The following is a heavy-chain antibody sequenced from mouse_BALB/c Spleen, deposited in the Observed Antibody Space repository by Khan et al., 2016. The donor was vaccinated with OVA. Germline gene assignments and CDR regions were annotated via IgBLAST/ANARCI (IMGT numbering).Heavy chain of an antibody. V-gene: IGHV9-2-1*01. CDR3: ARGREDYFDY. CDR1: GYTFTDYS. CDR2: INTETGEP. Sequence: QIQLVQSGPELKKPGETVKISCKASGYTFTDYSMHWVKQAPGKGLKWMGWINTETGEPTYADDFKGRFAFSLETSASTAYLQINNLKNEDTATYFGARGREDYFDYWGQGTILTVSS. J-gene: IGHJ2*01.